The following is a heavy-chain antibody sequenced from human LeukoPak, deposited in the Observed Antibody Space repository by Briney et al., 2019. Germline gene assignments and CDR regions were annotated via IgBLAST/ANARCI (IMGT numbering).Heavy chain of an antibody. D-gene: IGHD3-22*01. Sequence: SVKVSCKASGGTFSSYAISWVRQAPGQGLEWMGRIIPIFGTANYAQKFQGRVTITTDESTSTAYMELSSLRSEDTAVYYCARSDDYDSSGYPFDHWGQGTLVTVS. CDR2: IIPIFGTA. CDR3: ARSDDYDSSGYPFDH. V-gene: IGHV1-69*05. CDR1: GGTFSSYA. J-gene: IGHJ4*02.